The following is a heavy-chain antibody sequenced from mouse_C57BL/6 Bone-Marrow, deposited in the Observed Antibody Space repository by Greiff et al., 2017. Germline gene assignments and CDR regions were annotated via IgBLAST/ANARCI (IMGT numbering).Heavy chain of an antibody. J-gene: IGHJ4*01. D-gene: IGHD4-1*01. V-gene: IGHV1-39*01. CDR1: GYSFTDYN. CDR3: STCLTWPAAMDY. CDR2: IDPNYGTT. Sequence: EVQLQQSGPELVKPGASVKMSCKASGYSFTDYNMNWVKQSTGKSLEWIGVIDPNYGTTSYNQKFKGKATLTEDQSSSTAYMQLNSLTSEDSAVYYCSTCLTWPAAMDYWGQGTSVTVSS.